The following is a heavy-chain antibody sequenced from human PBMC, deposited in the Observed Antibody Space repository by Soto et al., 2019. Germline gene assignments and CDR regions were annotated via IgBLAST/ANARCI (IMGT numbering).Heavy chain of an antibody. CDR3: VKKLGIDPFGSYGLDV. D-gene: IGHD7-27*01. J-gene: IGHJ6*02. V-gene: IGHV1-69*01. Sequence: QVELVQSGAEVKKPGSSVKVSCKASGGNFITFAISWVRQAPGQGLEWMGGIIPISSTTKSAHKFQDRVTISADGSSSTVHMELRSLKSEDTAIYFCVKKLGIDPFGSYGLDVWGQGTTVSVSS. CDR2: IIPISSTT. CDR1: GGNFITFA.